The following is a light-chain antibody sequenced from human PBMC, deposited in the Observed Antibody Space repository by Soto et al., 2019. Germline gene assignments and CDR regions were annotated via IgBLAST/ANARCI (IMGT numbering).Light chain of an antibody. Sequence: DVQMTQSPSSLSASVGDRVTITCRASHPIIIFLNWYHHKPVQAPKLLISGASNLHSGVTSRFRRSGSQADFTITISILQPEDFASYYCQQIFITPPHTFGGGTRVEIK. CDR1: HPIIIF. CDR3: QQIFITPPHT. V-gene: IGKV1-39*01. J-gene: IGKJ4*01. CDR2: GAS.